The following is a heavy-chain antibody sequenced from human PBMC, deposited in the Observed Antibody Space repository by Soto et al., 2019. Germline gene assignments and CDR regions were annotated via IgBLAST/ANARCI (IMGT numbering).Heavy chain of an antibody. CDR1: GGTFSSYA. CDR2: IIPIFGTA. Sequence: SVKVSCKASGGTFSSYAISWLRQSPGQGLEWMGGIIPIFGTANYAQKFQGRVTITADKSTSTAYMELSSLRSEDTAVYYCAREVWPATDGYNGYYFDYWGQGTLVTVSS. CDR3: AREVWPATDGYNGYYFDY. V-gene: IGHV1-69*06. J-gene: IGHJ4*02. D-gene: IGHD5-12*01.